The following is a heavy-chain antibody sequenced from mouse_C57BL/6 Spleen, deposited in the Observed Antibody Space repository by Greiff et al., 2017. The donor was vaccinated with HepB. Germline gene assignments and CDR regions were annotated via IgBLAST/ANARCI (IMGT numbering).Heavy chain of an antibody. V-gene: IGHV1-55*01. CDR3: AREGIATVVDDYFDY. D-gene: IGHD1-1*01. CDR1: GYTFTSYW. J-gene: IGHJ2*01. Sequence: QVQLQQSGAELVKPGASVKMSCKASGYTFTSYWITWVKQRPGQGLEWIGDIYPGSGSTNYNEKFKSKATLTVDTSSSTAYMQLSSLTSEDSAVYYCAREGIATVVDDYFDYWGQGTTLTVSS. CDR2: IYPGSGST.